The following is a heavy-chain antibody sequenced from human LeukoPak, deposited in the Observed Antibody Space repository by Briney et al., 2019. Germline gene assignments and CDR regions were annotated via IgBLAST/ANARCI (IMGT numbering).Heavy chain of an antibody. CDR2: TFYSGST. CDR3: AKSNGYGLVDI. CDR1: GGSFSGDF. Sequence: SETLSLTCAVYGGSFSGDFWSWIRQPPGKGLEWIGNTFYSGSTYYSPSLRSRVTISLDTSRNQFSLKLNSVTAADTAVYYCAKSNGYGLVDIWGQGTMVTVSS. J-gene: IGHJ3*02. D-gene: IGHD3-10*01. V-gene: IGHV4-34*12.